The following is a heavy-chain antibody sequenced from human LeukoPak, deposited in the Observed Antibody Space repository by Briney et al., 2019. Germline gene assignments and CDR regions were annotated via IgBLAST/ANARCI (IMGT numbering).Heavy chain of an antibody. V-gene: IGHV3-7*01. CDR2: INRDESDK. J-gene: IGHJ3*02. D-gene: IGHD3-10*01. CDR1: GFTLSNYW. Sequence: GESLKISCAASGFTLSNYWMTWVRQAPGKGLEWVANINRDESDKHYVDSVEGRFTISRDNAKNSLYLQMNSLRAEDTAVYYCVRDDGHSYQYASRTYYYDAFDIWGQGTVVTVSS. CDR3: VRDDGHSYQYASRTYYYDAFDI.